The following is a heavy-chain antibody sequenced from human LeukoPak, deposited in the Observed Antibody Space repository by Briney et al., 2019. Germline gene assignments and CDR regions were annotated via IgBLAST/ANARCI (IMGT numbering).Heavy chain of an antibody. V-gene: IGHV3-30-3*01. CDR2: ISYEGSKQ. CDR3: AREPNYSSGWPLDS. D-gene: IGHD6-19*01. CDR1: GFSFSSYS. Sequence: GGSLRLSCVASGFSFSSYSMNWIRQVPGRGLEWVSLISYEGSKQYYADSVKGRFTISRDNAKSTLYLQMNSLRPEDAAVYYCAREPNYSSGWPLDSWGQGTLVTVSS. J-gene: IGHJ4*02.